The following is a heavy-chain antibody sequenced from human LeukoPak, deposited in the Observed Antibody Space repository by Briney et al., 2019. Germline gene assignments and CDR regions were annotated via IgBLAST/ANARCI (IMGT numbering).Heavy chain of an antibody. CDR3: ARTIVVVPAADKSGWFDP. Sequence: SETLSLTFAVYGASFSGYYWSSIRQPPGKGLEWIGEINHSGSTNYNPSLKSRVTISVDTSKNQFSLKLSSVTAADTAVYYCARTIVVVPAADKSGWFDPWGQGTLVTVSS. D-gene: IGHD2-2*01. CDR1: GASFSGYY. V-gene: IGHV4-34*01. CDR2: INHSGST. J-gene: IGHJ5*02.